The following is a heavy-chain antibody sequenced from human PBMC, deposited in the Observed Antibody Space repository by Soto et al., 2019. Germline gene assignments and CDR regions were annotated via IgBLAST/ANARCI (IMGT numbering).Heavy chain of an antibody. J-gene: IGHJ4*02. CDR2: IKSKSDGGTT. CDR3: TTGYSRPWHDHY. CDR1: GFTFNSAW. Sequence: EVQLVESGGGLVKPGGSLRLSCAASGFTFNSAWMNWVRQAPGKGLEWVGRIKSKSDGGTTDYAAPVKGRFTISRDDSKNTLYLQMSSLKIEDTGVYYCTTGYSRPWHDHYWGLGTLVTVSS. D-gene: IGHD5-12*01. V-gene: IGHV3-15*01.